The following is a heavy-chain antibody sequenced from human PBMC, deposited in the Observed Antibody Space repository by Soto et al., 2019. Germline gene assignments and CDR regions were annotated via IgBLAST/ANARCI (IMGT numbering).Heavy chain of an antibody. CDR2: IYPSDSDI. D-gene: IGHD2-15*01. CDR1: GYTFTSYW. V-gene: IGHV5-51*01. Sequence: PVESLKISSKGSGYTFTSYWIGWVRQMPGEGLEWMGVIYPSDSDIRYSPSFQGKVTISADKSITTAYLQWSSLKAADTAMYYCVRSGTSSGRFSDYWGQGTLVTVSS. J-gene: IGHJ4*02. CDR3: VRSGTSSGRFSDY.